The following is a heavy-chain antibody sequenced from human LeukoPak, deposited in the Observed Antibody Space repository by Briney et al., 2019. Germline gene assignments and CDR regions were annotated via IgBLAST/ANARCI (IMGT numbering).Heavy chain of an antibody. CDR3: ARDYGGNSDY. D-gene: IGHD4-23*01. CDR1: GFTFSGYT. CDR2: ITISSRYI. J-gene: IGHJ4*02. Sequence: GGSLRLSCAASGFTFSGYTMNWVRQAPGKGLEWVSSITISSRYIYHADSVKGRFTISRDNAKNSLYLQMNSLRAEDTAVYYCARDYGGNSDYWGQGTLVTVSS. V-gene: IGHV3-21*01.